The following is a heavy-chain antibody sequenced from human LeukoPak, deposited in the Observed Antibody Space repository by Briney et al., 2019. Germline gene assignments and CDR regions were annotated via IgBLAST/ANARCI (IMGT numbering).Heavy chain of an antibody. CDR3: AREQDVGHYGMDV. V-gene: IGHV4-30-2*01. CDR1: GGSISSGGYS. Sequence: SQTLSLTCAVSGGSISSGGYSWSWIRQPPGKGLEWIGYIYHSGSTYYNPSLKSRVTISVDRSKNQFSLKLSSVTAADTAVYYCAREQDVGHYGMDVWGQGTTVTVSS. CDR2: IYHSGST. J-gene: IGHJ6*02. D-gene: IGHD2-15*01.